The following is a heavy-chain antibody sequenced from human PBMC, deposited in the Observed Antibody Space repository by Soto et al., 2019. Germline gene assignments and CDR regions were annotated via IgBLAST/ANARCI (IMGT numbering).Heavy chain of an antibody. CDR2: IYPGDSDT. V-gene: IGHV5-51*01. CDR1: GYSFTSYW. CDR3: ARLAWVYSSSSGPGYFDY. J-gene: IGHJ4*02. Sequence: PGESLKISCKGSGYSFTSYWIGWVRQMPGKGLEWMGIIYPGDSDTRYSPSFQGQVTISADKSISTAYLQWSSLKASDTAMYYCARLAWVYSSSSGPGYFDYWGQGTLVTVSS. D-gene: IGHD6-6*01.